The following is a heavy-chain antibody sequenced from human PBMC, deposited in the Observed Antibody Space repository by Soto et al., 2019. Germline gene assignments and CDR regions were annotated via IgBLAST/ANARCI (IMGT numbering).Heavy chain of an antibody. J-gene: IGHJ4*02. CDR1: GFTFSTYG. Sequence: QVQLVESGGGVVQPGRSLRLSCEASGFTFSTYGTHWVRQAPGKGLEWVAVIWYDGINIYSADSVKGRFTISRDISKNTLYLQMTSLRDEDTAVYYCARDRGSYCRRDCSPLYWGQGTLVTVSS. D-gene: IGHD2-21*02. CDR2: IWYDGINI. V-gene: IGHV3-33*01. CDR3: ARDRGSYCRRDCSPLY.